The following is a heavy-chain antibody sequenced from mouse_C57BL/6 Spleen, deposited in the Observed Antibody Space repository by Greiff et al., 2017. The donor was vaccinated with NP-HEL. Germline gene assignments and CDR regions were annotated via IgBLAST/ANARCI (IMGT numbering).Heavy chain of an antibody. V-gene: IGHV1-18*01. J-gene: IGHJ4*01. D-gene: IGHD2-5*01. CDR1: GYTFTDYN. CDR3: ARSNYYSNYDYYAMDY. Sequence: EVQLQQSGPELVKPGASVKIPCKASGYTFTDYNMDWVKQSHGKSLEWIGDINPNNGGTIYNQKFKGKATLTVDKSSSTAYMELRSLTSEDTAVYYCARSNYYSNYDYYAMDYWGQGTSVTVSS. CDR2: INPNNGGT.